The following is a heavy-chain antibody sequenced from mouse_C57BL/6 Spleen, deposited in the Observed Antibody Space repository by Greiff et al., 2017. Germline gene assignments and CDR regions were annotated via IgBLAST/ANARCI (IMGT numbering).Heavy chain of an antibody. CDR1: GFTFSSSA. CDR2: ISSGGDYI. D-gene: IGHD2-1*01. J-gene: IGHJ4*01. Sequence: EVQGVESGEGLVKPGGSLKLSCAASGFTFSSSAMSWVRQTPEKRLEWVAYISSGGDYIYYADTVKGRFTISRDNARNTLYLQMSSLKSEDTAMXYCTGNYDYAMDYWGQGTSVTVSS. CDR3: TGNYDYAMDY. V-gene: IGHV5-9-1*02.